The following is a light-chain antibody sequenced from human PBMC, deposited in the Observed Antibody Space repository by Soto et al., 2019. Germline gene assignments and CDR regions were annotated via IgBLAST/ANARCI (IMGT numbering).Light chain of an antibody. V-gene: IGLV2-8*01. Sequence: QSALIQPPSVSGSPGQSVTISCTGTSGDVGSYNYVSWYQQHPGTAPKLMIFDVSARPSGVPDRFSGSKSGNTASLTVSGLQAEDEADYYCSSYAGSNNYVFGTGTKVTVL. CDR3: SSYAGSNNYV. CDR2: DVS. J-gene: IGLJ1*01. CDR1: SGDVGSYNY.